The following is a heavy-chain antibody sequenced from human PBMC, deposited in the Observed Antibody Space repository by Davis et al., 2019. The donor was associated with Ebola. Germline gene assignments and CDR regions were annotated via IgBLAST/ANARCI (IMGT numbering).Heavy chain of an antibody. V-gene: IGHV3-23*01. D-gene: IGHD2-21*01. CDR2: ISGSGGST. J-gene: IGHJ4*02. CDR1: GFTFSSYA. Sequence: PGGSLRLSCAASGFTFSSYAMRWVRQAPGKGLEWVSAISGSGGSTYYADSVKGRFTISRDNSKNTLYLQMNSLRAEDTAVYYCAKDLRGMVVIAILFEYWGQGTLVTVSS. CDR3: AKDLRGMVVIAILFEY.